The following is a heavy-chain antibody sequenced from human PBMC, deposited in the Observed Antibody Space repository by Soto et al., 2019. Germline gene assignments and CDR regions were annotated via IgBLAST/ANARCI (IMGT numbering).Heavy chain of an antibody. J-gene: IGHJ4*02. CDR1: GFSLRTTGVG. CDR2: IYWDDNK. Sequence: QITLKESGPTLVKPTQTLTLTCTYSGFSLRTTGVGVGWIRQPPGKALEWLGIIYWDDNKRYSPSLKSRLTLTNDISKSQVVLTMTNMDPVDTATYYCAHTWGLPFDYWGQGTRVIVSS. CDR3: AHTWGLPFDY. D-gene: IGHD3-16*01. V-gene: IGHV2-5*02.